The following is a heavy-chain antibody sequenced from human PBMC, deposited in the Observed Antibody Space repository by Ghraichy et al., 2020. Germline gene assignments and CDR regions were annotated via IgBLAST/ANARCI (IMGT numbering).Heavy chain of an antibody. J-gene: IGHJ4*02. Sequence: GGSLRLSCAASGFTFSSYSMNWVRQAPGKGLEWVSSISSSSSYIYYADSVKGRFTISRDNAKNSLYLQMNSLRAEDTAVYYCARDRGLEWELPNQYYFDYWGQGTLVTVSS. CDR3: ARDRGLEWELPNQYYFDY. CDR2: ISSSSSYI. D-gene: IGHD1-26*01. V-gene: IGHV3-21*01. CDR1: GFTFSSYS.